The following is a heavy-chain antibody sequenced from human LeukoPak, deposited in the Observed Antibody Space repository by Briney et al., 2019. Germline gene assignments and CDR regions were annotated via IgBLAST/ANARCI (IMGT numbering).Heavy chain of an antibody. J-gene: IGHJ6*02. Sequence: GGSLRLSCAASGFTFSNAWMSWVRQAPGKGLEWVGRIKSKTDGGTTDYAAPVKGRFTISRDDSKNTLYLQMNSLKTEDTAVYYCTTDKWELRYYYGMDVWGQGTTVTVSS. CDR1: GFTFSNAW. CDR3: TTDKWELRYYYGMDV. CDR2: IKSKTDGGTT. D-gene: IGHD1-7*01. V-gene: IGHV3-15*01.